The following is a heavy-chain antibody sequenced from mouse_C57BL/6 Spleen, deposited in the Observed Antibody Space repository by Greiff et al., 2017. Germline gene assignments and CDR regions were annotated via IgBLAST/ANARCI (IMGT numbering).Heavy chain of an antibody. J-gene: IGHJ2*01. Sequence: DVKLVESEGGLVQPGSSMKLSCTASGFTFSDYYMAWVRQVPEKGLEWVANINYDGSSTYYLDSLKSRFLISRDNAKNTLYLQMSSLKSEDTATYYCARDGVGQGYFDYWGQGTTLTVSS. CDR1: GFTFSDYY. D-gene: IGHD3-3*01. CDR3: ARDGVGQGYFDY. V-gene: IGHV5-16*01. CDR2: INYDGSST.